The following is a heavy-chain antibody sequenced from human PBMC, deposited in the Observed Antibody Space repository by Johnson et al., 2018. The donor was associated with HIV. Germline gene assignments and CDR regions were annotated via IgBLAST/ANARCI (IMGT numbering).Heavy chain of an antibody. Sequence: QVQLVESGGGVVQPGRSLRLSCAASGFTFSSYAMHWVRQAPGKGLEWVAVISYDGSNKYYADSVKGRFTISRDNSKTTLYLQMNSLRAEDTAVYYCANLVADYDSSGDQPNDAFDIWGQGTMVTVSS. J-gene: IGHJ3*02. CDR1: GFTFSSYA. V-gene: IGHV3-30*04. CDR2: ISYDGSNK. CDR3: ANLVADYDSSGDQPNDAFDI. D-gene: IGHD3-22*01.